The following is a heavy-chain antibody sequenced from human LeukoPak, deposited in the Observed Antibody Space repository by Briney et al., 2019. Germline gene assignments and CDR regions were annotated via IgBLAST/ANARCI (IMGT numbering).Heavy chain of an antibody. CDR3: AIPIYCSSTSCPPDS. V-gene: IGHV3-21*01. CDR1: GFTFSSYC. D-gene: IGHD2-2*01. J-gene: IGHJ4*02. CDR2: ISTSRSYI. Sequence: GGSLRLSCAASGFTFSSYCMSWVRQAPGKGLEWVSSISTSRSYIYYAGSVKGRFTISRDNAKNSLYLEMNSLRAEDTAVYYCAIPIYCSSTSCPPDSCGGGTLVTVSS.